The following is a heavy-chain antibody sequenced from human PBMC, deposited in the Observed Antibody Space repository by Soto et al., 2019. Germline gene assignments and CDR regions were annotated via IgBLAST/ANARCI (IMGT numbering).Heavy chain of an antibody. Sequence: EVQLVESGGGLVQPGGSLRLSCAASGFTFSSYWMSWVRQAPGKGLEWVANIKQDGSEKYYVDSVKGRFTISRDNAKNSLYLQMNSLRAEDTAVYYCARAQLYSSSSHYFDYWGQGTLVTVSS. J-gene: IGHJ4*02. CDR2: IKQDGSEK. D-gene: IGHD6-6*01. V-gene: IGHV3-7*03. CDR3: ARAQLYSSSSHYFDY. CDR1: GFTFSSYW.